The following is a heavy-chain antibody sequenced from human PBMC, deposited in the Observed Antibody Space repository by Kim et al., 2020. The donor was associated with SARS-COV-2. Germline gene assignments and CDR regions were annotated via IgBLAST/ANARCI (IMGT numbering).Heavy chain of an antibody. CDR1: GFTFSSYS. CDR2: ISSSSTI. Sequence: GGSLRLSCAASGFTFSSYSMNWVRQAPGKGLEWVSYISSSSTIYYADSVKGRFTISRDNAKNSLYLQMNSLRAEDTAVYYCASNTVVADAFDIWGQGTMVTVSS. J-gene: IGHJ3*02. D-gene: IGHD2-15*01. CDR3: ASNTVVADAFDI. V-gene: IGHV3-48*04.